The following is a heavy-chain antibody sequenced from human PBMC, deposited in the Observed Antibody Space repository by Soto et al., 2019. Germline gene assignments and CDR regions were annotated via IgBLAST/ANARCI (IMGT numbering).Heavy chain of an antibody. J-gene: IGHJ4*02. CDR3: ARARWPMIGHFDY. D-gene: IGHD3-22*01. Sequence: SETLSLTCAVSGGSISSGGYSWSWIRQPPGKGLEWIGYIYHSGSTYYNPSLKSRVTISVDRSKNQFSLKLSSVTAADTAVYYCARARWPMIGHFDYWGQGTLVTVSS. CDR1: GGSISSGGYS. V-gene: IGHV4-30-2*01. CDR2: IYHSGST.